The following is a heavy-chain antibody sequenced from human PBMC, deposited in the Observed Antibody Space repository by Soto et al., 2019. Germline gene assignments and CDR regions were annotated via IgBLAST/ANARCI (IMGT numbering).Heavy chain of an antibody. J-gene: IGHJ4*02. CDR3: AKGGAYYYSSSGYLDS. V-gene: IGHV3-23*01. D-gene: IGHD3-22*01. Sequence: EEQLLESGGGLVQPGGSLRLSCAASGFTSTHAMNWVRQAPGKGLEWVSTISVSSSTYYADSVKGRFTSSRDNSRSTVYLQMNSLTAEDTAVYYCAKGGAYYYSSSGYLDSWGQGTLVTVSS. CDR1: GFTSTHA. CDR2: ISVSSST.